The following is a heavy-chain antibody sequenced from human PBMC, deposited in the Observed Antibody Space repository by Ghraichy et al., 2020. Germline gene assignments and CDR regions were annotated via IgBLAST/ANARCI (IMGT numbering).Heavy chain of an antibody. J-gene: IGHJ4*02. CDR3: ARGLGCSSTSCYAADY. D-gene: IGHD2-2*01. CDR1: GGSFSGYY. V-gene: IGHV4-34*01. CDR2: INHSGST. Sequence: SETLSLTCAVYGGSFSGYYWSWIRQPPGKGLEWIGEINHSGSTNYNPSLKSRVTISVDTSKNQFSLKLSSVTAADTAVYYCARGLGCSSTSCYAADYWGQGTLVTVSS.